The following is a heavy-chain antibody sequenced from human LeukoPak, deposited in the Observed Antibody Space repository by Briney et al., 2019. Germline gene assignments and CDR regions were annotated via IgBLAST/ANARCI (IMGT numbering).Heavy chain of an antibody. CDR3: ARGPARYSSGWYYFDS. CDR1: AAPITSYY. J-gene: IGHJ4*02. Sequence: PSETLSLTCTVSAAPITSYYWSWIRQPPGKGLEWIGYIYYSGSTKYNPSLKSRVSMSVDTSKNQFSLKLNSVTTADTAAYYCARGPARYSSGWYYFDSWGQGTLVTVSS. CDR2: IYYSGST. V-gene: IGHV4-59*01. D-gene: IGHD6-19*01.